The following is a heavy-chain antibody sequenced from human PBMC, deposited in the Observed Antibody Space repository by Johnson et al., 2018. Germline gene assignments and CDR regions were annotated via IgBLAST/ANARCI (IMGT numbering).Heavy chain of an antibody. CDR2: ISYDGSNT. V-gene: IGHV3-30-3*01. D-gene: IGHD3-9*01. CDR1: GFTFSSYA. J-gene: IGHJ3*02. CDR3: ARSFADYYGICTGHGPAAFDI. Sequence: QVQLVESGGGVVQXGRSLRLXCAASGFTFSSYAMHWVRKAPGKGLEWVAVISYDGSNTSYADSVKGRFTISRDNSKNTLYLQLTSLRAEDTDVYYWARSFADYYGICTGHGPAAFDIWGQGTMVTVSS.